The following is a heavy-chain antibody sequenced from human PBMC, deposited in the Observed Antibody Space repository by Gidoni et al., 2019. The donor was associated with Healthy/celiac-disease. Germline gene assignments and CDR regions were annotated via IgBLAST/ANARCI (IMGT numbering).Heavy chain of an antibody. CDR3: ARVKKRLGYYFDY. Sequence: QVQLQQWGAGLLKPSETLSLTCAVYGGSFSGYYWSWIRQPPGKGLEWIGEINHSGSTNYNPSLKSRVTISVDTSKNQFSLKLSSVTAADTAVYYCARVKKRLGYYFDYWGQGTLVTVSS. CDR1: GGSFSGYY. V-gene: IGHV4-34*01. J-gene: IGHJ4*02. CDR2: INHSGST. D-gene: IGHD5-12*01.